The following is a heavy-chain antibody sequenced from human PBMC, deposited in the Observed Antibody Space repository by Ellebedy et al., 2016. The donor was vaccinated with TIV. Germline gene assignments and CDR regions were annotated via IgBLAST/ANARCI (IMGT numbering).Heavy chain of an antibody. V-gene: IGHV3-30*07. D-gene: IGHD1-1*01. CDR3: ARDWYNYGQIDC. Sequence: SVKGRFTISRDNSKNTVYLQMNSLRDGDTAMYYCARDWYNYGQIDCWGQGTLVTVSS. J-gene: IGHJ4*02.